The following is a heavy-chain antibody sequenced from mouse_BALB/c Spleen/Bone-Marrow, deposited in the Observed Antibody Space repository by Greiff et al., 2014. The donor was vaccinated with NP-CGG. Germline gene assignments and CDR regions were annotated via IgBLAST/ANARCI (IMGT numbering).Heavy chain of an antibody. CDR2: ILPGSVTT. J-gene: IGHJ2*01. Sequence: QVQLQQSGAELMKPGASVKISCKATGYTFSSHWIEWIKQRPGHGLEWIGEILPGSVTTNYNGRFKGKATFTADTSSNTAYMQLSSLTSEDSAVYYCARDHFDHWGPGTTLTVSS. CDR3: ARDHFDH. V-gene: IGHV1-9*01. CDR1: GYTFSSHW.